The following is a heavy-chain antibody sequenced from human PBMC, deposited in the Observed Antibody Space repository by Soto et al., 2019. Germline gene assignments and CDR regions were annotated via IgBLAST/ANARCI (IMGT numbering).Heavy chain of an antibody. D-gene: IGHD4-17*01. J-gene: IGHJ6*02. V-gene: IGHV3-23*01. CDR1: GFTFSSYA. Sequence: GGSLRLSCAASGFTFSSYAMSWVRQAPGKGLERVSAISGSGGSTYYADSVKGRFTISRDNSKNTLYLQMNSLRAEDTAVYYCAKGGDYESIYHYYGMDVWGQGTTVTVSS. CDR3: AKGGDYESIYHYYGMDV. CDR2: ISGSGGST.